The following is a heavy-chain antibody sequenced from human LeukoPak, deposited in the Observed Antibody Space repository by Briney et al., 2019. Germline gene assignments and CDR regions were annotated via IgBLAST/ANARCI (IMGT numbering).Heavy chain of an antibody. CDR1: GGSISSGSYY. CDR2: IYTSGST. V-gene: IGHV4-61*02. D-gene: IGHD3/OR15-3a*01. J-gene: IGHJ4*02. Sequence: SQTLSLTCTVSGGSISSGSYYWSWIRQPAGKGLEWIGRIYTSGSTNYNPSLKSRVTISVDTSKNQFSLKLSSVTAADTAVYYCARGSFLNYERVYYFDYWGQGTLVTVSS. CDR3: ARGSFLNYERVYYFDY.